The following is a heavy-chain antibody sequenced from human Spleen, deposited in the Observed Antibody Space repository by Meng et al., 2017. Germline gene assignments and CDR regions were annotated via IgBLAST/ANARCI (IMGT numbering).Heavy chain of an antibody. CDR1: GFTVSSNY. CDR3: TKIGEQWPATDY. Sequence: GESLKISCAASGFTVSSNYMSWVRQAPGKGLEWVSAITASGGSTYYADSVKGRFTISRDNSKNTLYLQMNSLRAEDTAVYYCTKIGEQWPATDYWGQGTLVTVSS. J-gene: IGHJ4*02. V-gene: IGHV3-23*01. CDR2: ITASGGST. D-gene: IGHD6-19*01.